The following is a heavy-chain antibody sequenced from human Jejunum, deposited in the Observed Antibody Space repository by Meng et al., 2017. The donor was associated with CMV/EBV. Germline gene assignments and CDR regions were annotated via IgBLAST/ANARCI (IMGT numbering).Heavy chain of an antibody. CDR3: ARGSLEWLFYSGFDF. CDR2: IYSTGHT. Sequence: SINSGDDYWSWIRQTPVEFLEWIGYIYSTGHTYYNPSLKSRVIISADTSKNQFSLKLSSVTAADTAIYYCARGSLEWLFYSGFDFWGQGALVTVSS. V-gene: IGHV4-30-4*01. D-gene: IGHD3-3*01. CDR1: SINSGDDY. J-gene: IGHJ4*02.